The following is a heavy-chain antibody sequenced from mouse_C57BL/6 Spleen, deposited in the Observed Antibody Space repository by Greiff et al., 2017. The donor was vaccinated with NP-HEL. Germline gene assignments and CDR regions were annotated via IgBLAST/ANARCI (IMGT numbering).Heavy chain of an antibody. CDR2: ISDGGSYT. CDR3: ARDNLLDY. J-gene: IGHJ2*01. Sequence: EVQRVESGGGLVKPGGSLKLSCAASGFTFSSYAMSWVRQTPEKRLEWVATISDGGSYTYYPDNVKGRFTISRDNAKNNLYLQMSHLKSEDTAMYYCARDNLLDYWGQGTTLTVSS. V-gene: IGHV5-4*01. CDR1: GFTFSSYA.